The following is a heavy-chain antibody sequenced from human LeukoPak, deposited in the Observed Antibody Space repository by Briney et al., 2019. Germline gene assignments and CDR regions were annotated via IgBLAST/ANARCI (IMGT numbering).Heavy chain of an antibody. CDR1: GFTFSDYY. Sequence: GGSLRLSCAASGFTFSDYYMSWIRQAPRKGLEWVSYISSSGGTKYYADSVKSRFTISRDNAKNTCQQLNRLRAEDTAVYYCARDGHAYGHGSPHYWGQGTLVTVSS. V-gene: IGHV3-11*01. D-gene: IGHD3-10*01. CDR2: ISSSGGTK. CDR3: ARDGHAYGHGSPHY. J-gene: IGHJ4*02.